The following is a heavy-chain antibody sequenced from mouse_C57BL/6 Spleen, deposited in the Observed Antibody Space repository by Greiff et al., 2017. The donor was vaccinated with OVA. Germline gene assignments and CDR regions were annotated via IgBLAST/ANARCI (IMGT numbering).Heavy chain of an antibody. V-gene: IGHV5-17*01. J-gene: IGHJ1*03. CDR3: ARPYGSSYGYFDV. Sequence: EVKLMESGGGLVKPGGSLKLSCAASGFTFSDYGMHWVRQAPERGLGWFAYISSGRSTFYYADTVKGRFTISRDNAKNTLFLQMTSLRSEDTAMYYCARPYGSSYGYFDVWGTGTTVTVSS. CDR2: ISSGRSTF. CDR1: GFTFSDYG. D-gene: IGHD1-1*01.